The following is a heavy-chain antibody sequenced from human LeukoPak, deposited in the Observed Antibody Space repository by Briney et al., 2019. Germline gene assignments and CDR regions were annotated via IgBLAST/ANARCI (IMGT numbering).Heavy chain of an antibody. J-gene: IGHJ5*02. Sequence: GGSLRLSCSASGFTFSTYWMSWVRQAPGKGLEWVSGISGTGRSTYYADSVKGRFTISRDSSKNTLYLQMNSLRAEDTAVYYCAKDANIVVVPVVQTPDWFDPWGQGTLVTVSS. V-gene: IGHV3-23*01. CDR3: AKDANIVVVPVVQTPDWFDP. CDR1: GFTFSTYW. CDR2: ISGTGRST. D-gene: IGHD2-2*01.